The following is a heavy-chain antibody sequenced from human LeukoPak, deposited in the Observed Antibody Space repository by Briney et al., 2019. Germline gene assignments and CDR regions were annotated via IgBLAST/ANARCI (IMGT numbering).Heavy chain of an antibody. CDR1: GFIFSNYG. Sequence: GRSLRLSCAASGFIFSNYGMHWVRQAPGKGLEWITLISSDGSGDFYADSVKGRFTISRDNSKNTLYLQMNSLRAEDTAVYYCVRALDYYYYYGMDVWGQGTTVTVSS. J-gene: IGHJ6*02. CDR2: ISSDGSGD. CDR3: VRALDYYYYYGMDV. D-gene: IGHD3-16*01. V-gene: IGHV3-30*03.